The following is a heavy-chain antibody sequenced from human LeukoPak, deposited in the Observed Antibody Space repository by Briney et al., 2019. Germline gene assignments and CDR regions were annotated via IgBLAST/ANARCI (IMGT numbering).Heavy chain of an antibody. D-gene: IGHD3-3*01. J-gene: IGHJ6*02. CDR2: ISYDGSNK. CDR1: GFTFSSYG. V-gene: IGHV3-30*18. Sequence: GRSLRLSCAASGFTFSSYGMHWVRQAPGKGLEWVAVISYDGSNKYYADSVKGRFTISRDNSKNTLYLQTNSLRAEDTAVYYCAKDLGVTIFGVVIYGMDVWGQGTTVTVSS. CDR3: AKDLGVTIFGVVIYGMDV.